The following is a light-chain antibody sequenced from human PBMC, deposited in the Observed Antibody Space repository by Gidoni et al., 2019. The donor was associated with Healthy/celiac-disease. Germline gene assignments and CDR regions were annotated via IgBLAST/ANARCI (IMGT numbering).Light chain of an antibody. CDR3: MQARQTPPYT. Sequence: DIVLVQSLLSLPFTPGEPASISCRSSQSLLHSKRYNYLDWYLQKPGQSPQLLIYLGSNRVYGGPERFSSSRAGTDVTLKISRVEAEEVGVYYCMQARQTPPYTFGQGTKLEIK. J-gene: IGKJ2*01. CDR2: LGS. CDR1: QSLLHSKRYNY. V-gene: IGKV2-28*01.